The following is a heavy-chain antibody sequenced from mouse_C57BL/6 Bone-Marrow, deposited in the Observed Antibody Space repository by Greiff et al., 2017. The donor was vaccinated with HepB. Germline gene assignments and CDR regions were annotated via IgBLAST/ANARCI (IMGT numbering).Heavy chain of an antibody. D-gene: IGHD1-1*01. V-gene: IGHV1-74*01. Sequence: QVQLQQSGTVLARPGASVKMSCKTSGYTFTSYWMHWVKQRPGQGLEWIGRIHPSDSDTNYNQKFKGKATLTVDKSSSTAYMQLSSLTSEDSAVYYCATNPPIYYYGSSLYYFDYWGQGTTLTVSS. J-gene: IGHJ2*01. CDR3: ATNPPIYYYGSSLYYFDY. CDR1: GYTFTSYW. CDR2: IHPSDSDT.